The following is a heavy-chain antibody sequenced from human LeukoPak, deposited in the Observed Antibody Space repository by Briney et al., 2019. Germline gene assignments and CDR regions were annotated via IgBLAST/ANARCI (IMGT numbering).Heavy chain of an antibody. D-gene: IGHD6-19*01. Sequence: TSETLSLTCTVSGGSISSYYWSWIRQPPGKGLEWIGYIYYSGSTNYNPSLKSRVTISVDTSKNRFSLKLSSVTAADTAVYYCARVGQWLAFDYWGQGTLVTVSS. CDR2: IYYSGST. V-gene: IGHV4-59*01. J-gene: IGHJ4*02. CDR3: ARVGQWLAFDY. CDR1: GGSISSYY.